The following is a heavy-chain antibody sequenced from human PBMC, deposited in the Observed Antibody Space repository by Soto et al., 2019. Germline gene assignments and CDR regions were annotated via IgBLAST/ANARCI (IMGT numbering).Heavy chain of an antibody. CDR3: AKDRVPPPTTIVVVPAALYGMDV. CDR2: ISGSGGST. J-gene: IGHJ6*02. D-gene: IGHD2-2*01. CDR1: GFTFSSYA. V-gene: IGHV3-23*01. Sequence: GGSLRLSCAASGFTFSSYAMSWVRQAPGKGLEWVSAISGSGGSTYYADSVKGRFTISRDNSKNTLYLQMNSLRAEDTAVYYCAKDRVPPPTTIVVVPAALYGMDVWGQGTTVTVSS.